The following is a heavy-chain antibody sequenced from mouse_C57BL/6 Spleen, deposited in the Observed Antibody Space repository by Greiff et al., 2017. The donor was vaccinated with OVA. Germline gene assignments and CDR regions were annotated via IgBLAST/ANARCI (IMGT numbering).Heavy chain of an antibody. V-gene: IGHV1-53*01. J-gene: IGHJ3*01. D-gene: IGHD4-1*01. CDR3: ARVGNWDWFAY. Sequence: VQLQQPGTELVKPGASVKLSCKASGYTFTSYWMHRVKQRPGQGLEWIGNINPSNGGTKYNEKFKSKATLTVNKSSSTAYMQLSSLTSEDSAVYYGARVGNWDWFAYWGQGTLVTVSA. CDR1: GYTFTSYW. CDR2: INPSNGGT.